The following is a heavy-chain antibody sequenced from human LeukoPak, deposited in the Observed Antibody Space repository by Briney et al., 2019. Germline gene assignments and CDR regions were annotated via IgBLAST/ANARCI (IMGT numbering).Heavy chain of an antibody. V-gene: IGHV3-43D*03. D-gene: IGHD6-13*01. CDR2: ISWQGGST. CDR3: ARGPILDAIAAAGTSWFDP. Sequence: GGSLRLSCAASGFTFDDYAMHWVRQAPGKGLEWVSLISWQGGSTYYADSVKGRFTISRDNSKNTLYLQTNSLRAEDTAVYYCARGPILDAIAAAGTSWFDPWGQGTLVTVSS. CDR1: GFTFDDYA. J-gene: IGHJ5*02.